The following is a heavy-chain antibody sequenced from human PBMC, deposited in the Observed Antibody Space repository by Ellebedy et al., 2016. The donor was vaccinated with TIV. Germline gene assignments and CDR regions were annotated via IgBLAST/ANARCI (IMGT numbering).Heavy chain of an antibody. Sequence: AASVKVSCKASGYTFTSYAMHWVRQAPGQRLEWMGWINAGNGNTKYSQKFQGRVTMTTDTSTSTAYMELRSLRSDDTAVYYCARIWQWLAGYWYFDLWGRGTLVTVSS. V-gene: IGHV1-3*01. CDR2: INAGNGNT. CDR1: GYTFTSYA. D-gene: IGHD6-19*01. J-gene: IGHJ2*01. CDR3: ARIWQWLAGYWYFDL.